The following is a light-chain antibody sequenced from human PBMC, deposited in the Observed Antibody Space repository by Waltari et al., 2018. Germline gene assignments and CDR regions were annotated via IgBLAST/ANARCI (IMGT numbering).Light chain of an antibody. CDR2: GAS. Sequence: EIVMTQSPATLSVSPGERATLSCRASQSISSSLAWYQQKPGQAPRLLIYGASTRVPGIPARVSGSGSGTEFTLTISSLQSEDFAVYYCHQYNDWWTFGQGTKVEIK. CDR3: HQYNDWWT. J-gene: IGKJ1*01. V-gene: IGKV3-15*01. CDR1: QSISSS.